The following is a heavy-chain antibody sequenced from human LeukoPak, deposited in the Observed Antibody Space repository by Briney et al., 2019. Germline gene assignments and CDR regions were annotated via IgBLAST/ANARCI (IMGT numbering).Heavy chain of an antibody. Sequence: GGSLRLSCSASGFTFSSYAMHWVRQAPGKGLEYVSAISSNGGSTYYADSVKGRFTISRDNSKNTLYLQMSSLRSEDTAVYYCARGEWDYGQLAFDYWGQGTLVTVSS. J-gene: IGHJ4*02. CDR3: ARGEWDYGQLAFDY. D-gene: IGHD6-6*01. CDR1: GFTFSSYA. V-gene: IGHV3-64*04. CDR2: ISSNGGST.